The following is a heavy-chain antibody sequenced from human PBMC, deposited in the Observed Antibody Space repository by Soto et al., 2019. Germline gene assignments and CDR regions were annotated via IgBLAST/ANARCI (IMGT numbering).Heavy chain of an antibody. V-gene: IGHV3-66*01. Sequence: EVHLVESGGGLVQPGGSLRLSCAASGLTVSNSYMNWVRQAPGKGLEWVSIIYSGGTTYYADSVTGRFTISRDNSKNMLYLQMHSLRADDTAVYYCARDTTVTTPTYFASWGQGTLVIVSS. CDR3: ARDTTVTTPTYFAS. D-gene: IGHD4-17*01. CDR2: IYSGGTT. J-gene: IGHJ4*02. CDR1: GLTVSNSY.